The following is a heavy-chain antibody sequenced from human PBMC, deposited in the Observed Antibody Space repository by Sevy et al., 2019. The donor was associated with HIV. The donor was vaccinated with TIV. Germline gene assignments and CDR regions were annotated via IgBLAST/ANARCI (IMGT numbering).Heavy chain of an antibody. D-gene: IGHD2-15*01. CDR3: AKDTRDCSGGTCYSAPLYNWFDP. J-gene: IGHJ5*02. CDR2: ICYDGSNK. V-gene: IGHV3-33*03. Sequence: GGSLRLSCVASGFTFSYYGMHWVRQAPGKGLEWVAVICYDGSNKYYENSVKGRFTISRDNSKNTLYLQMNSLRAEDTAVYYCAKDTRDCSGGTCYSAPLYNWFDPWGQGTLVTVSS. CDR1: GFTFSYYG.